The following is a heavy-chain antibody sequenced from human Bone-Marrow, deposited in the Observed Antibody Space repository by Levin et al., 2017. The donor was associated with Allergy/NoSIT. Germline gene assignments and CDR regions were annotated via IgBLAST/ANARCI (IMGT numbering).Heavy chain of an antibody. CDR2: INGGNGNI. V-gene: IGHV1-3*01. CDR3: ARGFGGNNGWYFTFDY. CDR1: GYTFTNYV. Sequence: GESLKISCKASGYTFTNYVIHWVRQAPGQRLEWMGWINGGNGNIKNSQKFQGRVSITRDTSASTAYMELSSLRSEDTAVYYCARGFGGNNGWYFTFDYWGQGTLVTVSS. J-gene: IGHJ4*02. D-gene: IGHD6-19*01.